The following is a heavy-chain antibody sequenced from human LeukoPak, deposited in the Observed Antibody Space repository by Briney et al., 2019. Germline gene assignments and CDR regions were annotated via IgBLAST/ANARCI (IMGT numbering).Heavy chain of an antibody. V-gene: IGHV4-59*01. CDR1: GGSISSYY. D-gene: IGHD5-18*01. J-gene: IGHJ4*02. Sequence: SETLSLTCTVSGGSISSYYWSWIRQPPGRGLEWIGYIYYSGSTNYNPSLKSRVAISVDTSKNQFSLKLSSVTAADTAVYYCARDYQGGYGDKTVDYWGQGTLVTVSS. CDR2: IYYSGST. CDR3: ARDYQGGYGDKTVDY.